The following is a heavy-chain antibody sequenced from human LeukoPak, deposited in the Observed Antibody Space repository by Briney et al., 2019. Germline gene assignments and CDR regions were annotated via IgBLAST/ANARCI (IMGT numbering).Heavy chain of an antibody. CDR1: GGSISSSSYY. Sequence: SETLSLTCTVSGGSISSSSYYWGWIRQPPGKGLEWIGTIHYSGSAYYNPSLKSRVTISVDTSKNQSSLRLSSVTAADTAVYYCARVRAHYGDYPFDHWGQGTLVTVSS. J-gene: IGHJ4*02. CDR2: IHYSGSA. D-gene: IGHD4-17*01. V-gene: IGHV4-39*07. CDR3: ARVRAHYGDYPFDH.